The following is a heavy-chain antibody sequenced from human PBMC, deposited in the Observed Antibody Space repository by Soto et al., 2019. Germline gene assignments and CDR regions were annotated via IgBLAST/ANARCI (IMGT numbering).Heavy chain of an antibody. Sequence: SETLSLTCTVSGGSISSYYWTWIRQPPGKGLEWIGYVYYSGSTNYNPSLKSRVTISVDTSKNQFSLKLSSVTAADTAVYYCARHLNYYYMDVWGKGTTVTVSS. CDR3: ARHLNYYYMDV. CDR1: GGSISSYY. J-gene: IGHJ6*03. V-gene: IGHV4-59*08. CDR2: VYYSGST.